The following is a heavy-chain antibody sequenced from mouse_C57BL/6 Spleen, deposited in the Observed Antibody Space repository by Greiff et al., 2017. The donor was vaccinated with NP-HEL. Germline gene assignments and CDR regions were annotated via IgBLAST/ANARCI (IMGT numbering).Heavy chain of an antibody. CDR1: GYAFSSSW. Sequence: VQLQQSGPELVKPGASVKISCKASGYAFSSSWMNWVKQRPGKGLEWIGRIYPGDGDTNYNGKFKGKATLTADKSSSTAYMQLSSLTSEDSAVYFCARSHLTGFAYWGQGTLVTVSA. V-gene: IGHV1-82*01. CDR2: IYPGDGDT. J-gene: IGHJ3*01. CDR3: ARSHLTGFAY.